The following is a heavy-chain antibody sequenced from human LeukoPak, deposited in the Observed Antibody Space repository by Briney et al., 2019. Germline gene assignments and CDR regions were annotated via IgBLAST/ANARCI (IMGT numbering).Heavy chain of an antibody. D-gene: IGHD6-13*01. CDR2: INWNGGST. Sequence: PGGSLRLSCAASGFTFDDYGMSWVRQAPGKGLEWVSGINWNGGSTGYADSVKGRFTISRDNAKNSLYLQMNSLRAEDTALYYCARHTTYSSSWPDAFDIWGQGTMVTVSS. CDR1: GFTFDDYG. V-gene: IGHV3-20*04. J-gene: IGHJ3*02. CDR3: ARHTTYSSSWPDAFDI.